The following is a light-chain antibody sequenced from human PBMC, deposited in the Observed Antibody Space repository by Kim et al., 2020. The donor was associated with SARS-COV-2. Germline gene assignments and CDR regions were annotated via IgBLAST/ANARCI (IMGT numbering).Light chain of an antibody. J-gene: IGKJ2*03. Sequence: SPGGRATLSCRASQSVSRNLAWYQQKPGQVPRLLIYGASTRATGIPARFSGSGSGTEFTLTISSLQSEDFAVYYCQQYNNWPPGNSFGQGTKLEI. CDR1: QSVSRN. CDR2: GAS. CDR3: QQYNNWPPGNS. V-gene: IGKV3-15*01.